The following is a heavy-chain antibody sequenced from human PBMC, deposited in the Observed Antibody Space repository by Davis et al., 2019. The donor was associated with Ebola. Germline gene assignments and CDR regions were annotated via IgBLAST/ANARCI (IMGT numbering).Heavy chain of an antibody. Sequence: SVKVSCKASGGTFSSYAISWVRQAPGQGLEWMGEIIPILGIANYAQKFQGRVTITADKSTSTAYMELSSLRSEDTAVYYCARADWSGYYTPLYMDVWGKGTTVTVSS. J-gene: IGHJ6*03. CDR2: IIPILGIA. CDR3: ARADWSGYYTPLYMDV. D-gene: IGHD3-3*01. V-gene: IGHV1-69*10. CDR1: GGTFSSYA.